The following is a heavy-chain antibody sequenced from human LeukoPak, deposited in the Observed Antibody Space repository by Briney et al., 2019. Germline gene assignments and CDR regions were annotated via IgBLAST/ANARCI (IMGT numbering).Heavy chain of an antibody. J-gene: IGHJ4*02. CDR1: GFTFSSYR. CDR2: ISSSSSYI. V-gene: IGHV3-21*01. Sequence: SGGSLRLSCAASGFTFSSYRMNWVRQAPGKGLEWVSSISSSSSYIYYADSVKGRFTISRDNAKNTPYLQMNSLRAEDTAVYYCTRNLYGDCWGQGTLVTVSS. CDR3: TRNLYGDC. D-gene: IGHD3-16*01.